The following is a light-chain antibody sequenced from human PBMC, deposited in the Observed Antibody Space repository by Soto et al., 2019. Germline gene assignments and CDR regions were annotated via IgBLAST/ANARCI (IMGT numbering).Light chain of an antibody. Sequence: QAVVTQPASVSGSPGESITISCTGTTSNIGSYILVSWYQQHPGKAPKLLIYEASTRPSGVSNRFSGSKSGNTASLTISGLQAEDEADYYCCSYAGSSTYVFGGGTKLTVL. CDR2: EAS. V-gene: IGLV2-23*01. CDR1: TSNIGSYIL. J-gene: IGLJ2*01. CDR3: CSYAGSSTYV.